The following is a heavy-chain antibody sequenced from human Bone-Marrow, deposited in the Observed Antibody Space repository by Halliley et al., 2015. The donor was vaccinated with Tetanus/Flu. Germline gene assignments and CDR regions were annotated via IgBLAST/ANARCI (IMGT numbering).Heavy chain of an antibody. Sequence: TLSLTCAVYGGSFGDSGYYWNWCRQPPGKSLEWIGEIIPYGNINYNQSLQSRVTISVDTSKNQFSLKLSSVSAADTAEYYCARGHRVSNGWGTYYNYGMDAWGQGTAVSVSS. D-gene: IGHD6-19*01. J-gene: IGHJ6*02. CDR1: GGSFGDSGYY. CDR3: ARGHRVSNGWGTYYNYGMDA. CDR2: IIPYGNI. V-gene: IGHV4-34*01.